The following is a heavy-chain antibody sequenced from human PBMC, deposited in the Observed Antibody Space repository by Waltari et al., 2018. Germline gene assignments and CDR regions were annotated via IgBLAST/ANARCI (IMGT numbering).Heavy chain of an antibody. V-gene: IGHV4-39*01. Sequence: QLQLQESGPGLVKPSETLSLTCSVSGASITNSNSYWSWIRQPPGKGLEWSGSIYYRWGTSSSPSCKSRVTISLDTSKNQLSLKVSSVTVADTAIYFCARNMESPYNAPYYFYYMDVWGKGTTVTVSS. CDR2: IYYRWGT. D-gene: IGHD3-10*01. CDR3: ARNMESPYNAPYYFYYMDV. J-gene: IGHJ6*03. CDR1: GASITNSNSY.